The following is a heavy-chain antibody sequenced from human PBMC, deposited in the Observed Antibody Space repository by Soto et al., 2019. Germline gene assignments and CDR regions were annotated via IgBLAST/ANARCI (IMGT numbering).Heavy chain of an antibody. J-gene: IGHJ4*02. CDR3: ASHSSHWPFFDF. Sequence: SETLSLTCTVSGGSISSYYWSWIRQPPGKGLEWIGYIYYTGLSNSNPSLNSRVTMSVDTSKNQFSLKLSSVTAADTAVYYCASHSSHWPFFDFWGQGALVTVSS. CDR2: IYYTGLS. CDR1: GGSISSYY. V-gene: IGHV4-59*01. D-gene: IGHD6-13*01.